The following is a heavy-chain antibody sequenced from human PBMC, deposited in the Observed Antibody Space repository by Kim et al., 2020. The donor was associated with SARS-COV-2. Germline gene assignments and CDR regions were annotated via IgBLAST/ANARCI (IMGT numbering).Heavy chain of an antibody. Sequence: SVKVSCKASGGTFSSYAISWVRQAPGQGLEWMGGIIPILGTANYAQKFQGRVTITADESTNTAYMQLSSLRSEDTAVYYCARGGWSITGSPYYYYGMDVCGQGTTVTVSS. J-gene: IGHJ6*02. CDR1: GGTFSSYA. CDR2: IIPILGTA. CDR3: ARGGWSITGSPYYYYGMDV. D-gene: IGHD1-20*01. V-gene: IGHV1-69*13.